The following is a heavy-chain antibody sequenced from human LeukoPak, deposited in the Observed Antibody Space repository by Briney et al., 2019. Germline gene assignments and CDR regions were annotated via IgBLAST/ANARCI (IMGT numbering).Heavy chain of an antibody. D-gene: IGHD6-19*01. V-gene: IGHV4-59*08. CDR3: ARSISGTYGNFDY. J-gene: IGHJ4*02. CDR2: IYFSGST. CDR1: GGSISGYY. Sequence: SETLSLTCTVSGGSISGYYWTWIRQPPGKGPEWVGFIYFSGSTSYNPSLKRRVTISVDMSKNQFSLKLNSVTAADTAVYYCARSISGTYGNFDYWGQGTLVTVSS.